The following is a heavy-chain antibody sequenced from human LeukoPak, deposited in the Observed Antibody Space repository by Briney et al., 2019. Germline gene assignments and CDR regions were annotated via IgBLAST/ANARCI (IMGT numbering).Heavy chain of an antibody. J-gene: IGHJ4*02. CDR2: ISYDGSNK. V-gene: IGHV3-30*04. CDR1: GFTFRSYA. CDR3: ARDQGYYDSSGYFDY. D-gene: IGHD3-22*01. Sequence: GGSLRLSCAASGFTFRSYAMHWVRQAPGKGLEWVAIISYDGSNKYYADSVKGRFTISRDNSKNTLYLQMNSLRAEDTAVYYCARDQGYYDSSGYFDYWGQGTLVTVSS.